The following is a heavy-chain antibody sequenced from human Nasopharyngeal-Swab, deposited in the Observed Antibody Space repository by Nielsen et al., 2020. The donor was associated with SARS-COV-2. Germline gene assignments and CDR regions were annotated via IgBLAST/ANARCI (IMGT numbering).Heavy chain of an antibody. J-gene: IGHJ5*01. D-gene: IGHD4-17*01. V-gene: IGHV3-74*01. CDR1: GFTFSDYC. Sequence: GGSLRLSCAASGFTFSDYCMHWVRQAPGKGLTWVSRINTDGYTTTYADSVKGRFTISRDHAKNTLYLQMNGLRAEETGVYYCARDKTTVTQSPTWGQGSLVTVSS. CDR3: ARDKTTVTQSPT. CDR2: INTDGYTT.